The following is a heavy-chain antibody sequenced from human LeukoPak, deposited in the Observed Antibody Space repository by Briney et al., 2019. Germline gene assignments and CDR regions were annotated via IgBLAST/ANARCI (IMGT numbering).Heavy chain of an antibody. CDR1: GFTFSSYG. CDR2: ISGSGGST. Sequence: GGTLRLSCAASGFTFSSYGMSWVRQAPGKGLEWVSAISGSGGSTYYADSVKGRFTISRDNSKNTLYLQMNSLRAEDTAVYYCAKVDGRYCSSTSCYGGWFDPWGQGTLVTVSS. CDR3: AKVDGRYCSSTSCYGGWFDP. V-gene: IGHV3-23*01. J-gene: IGHJ5*02. D-gene: IGHD2-2*01.